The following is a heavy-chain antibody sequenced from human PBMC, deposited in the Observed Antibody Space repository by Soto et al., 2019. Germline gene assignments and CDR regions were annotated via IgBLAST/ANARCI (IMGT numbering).Heavy chain of an antibody. CDR3: AREYYDILTLTYNGMDV. Sequence: PGGPLRLSCAASGSTFSNALMNGVGQAPGKGLEWVSFISSSSDRIYYADSVRGRFTISRDNAKNSLYLQMNSLRDEDTAVYYCAREYYDILTLTYNGMDVWGQGTTVTVSS. D-gene: IGHD3-9*01. CDR2: ISSSSDRI. V-gene: IGHV3-48*02. CDR1: GSTFSNAL. J-gene: IGHJ6*02.